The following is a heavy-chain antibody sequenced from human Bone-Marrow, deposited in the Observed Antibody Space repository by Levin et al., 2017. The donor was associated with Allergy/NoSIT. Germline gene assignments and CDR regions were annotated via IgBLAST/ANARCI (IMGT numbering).Heavy chain of an antibody. J-gene: IGHJ5*02. CDR2: INNDGSST. CDR3: TRAGPNWRIDH. CDR1: GFTVSNSW. Sequence: GESLKISCAASGFTVSNSWMHWVRQAPGKGLLWVSLINNDGSSTTYADSGKGRFTISRDNAKNTLYLHMNSLRAEDTALYYCTRAGPNWRIDHWGQGTLVTVSS. V-gene: IGHV3-74*03. D-gene: IGHD7-27*01.